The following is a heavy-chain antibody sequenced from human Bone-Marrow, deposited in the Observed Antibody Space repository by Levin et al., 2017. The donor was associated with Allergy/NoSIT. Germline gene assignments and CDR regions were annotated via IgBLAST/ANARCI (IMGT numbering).Heavy chain of an antibody. CDR3: ASMTTVTKTYYFDY. Sequence: LSQTLSLTCDVSGYSINSAYSWGWVRQPPGKGLEWIGNIYSTDDTYYSPSLKSRVTISKRPSKNQFSLKLTSVTAADTAVYYCASMTTVTKTYYFDYWGQGALVTVSS. CDR1: GYSINSAYS. D-gene: IGHD4-17*01. J-gene: IGHJ4*01. V-gene: IGHV4-38-2*01. CDR2: IYSTDDT.